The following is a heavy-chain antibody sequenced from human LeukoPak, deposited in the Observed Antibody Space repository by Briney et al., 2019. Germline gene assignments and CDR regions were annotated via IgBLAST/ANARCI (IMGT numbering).Heavy chain of an antibody. J-gene: IGHJ6*03. Sequence: GGSLRLSCAASGFPFSTYAMTWVRQAPGKGLEWVSSISVSGGSTYYADPAKGRFTISRDNSKNTLYSQMNSLRAEDTAVYYCANRGVGYYYMDVWGKGTTVTVSS. V-gene: IGHV3-23*01. CDR1: GFPFSTYA. CDR3: ANRGVGYYYMDV. CDR2: ISVSGGST. D-gene: IGHD2-15*01.